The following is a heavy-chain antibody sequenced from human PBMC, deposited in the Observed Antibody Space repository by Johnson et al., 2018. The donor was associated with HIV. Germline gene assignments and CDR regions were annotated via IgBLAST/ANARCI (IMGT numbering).Heavy chain of an antibody. V-gene: IGHV3-7*01. CDR2: IKQDGSDK. D-gene: IGHD3-22*01. CDR3: ARGEYYYDSYDAFDI. J-gene: IGHJ3*02. CDR1: GFTFSSYG. Sequence: VQLVEFGGGVVQPGGSLRLSCAASGFTFSSYGMHWVRQAPGKGLEWVANIKQDGSDKNYVDSVKGRFTISRDNAKNSLYLQMNSLRPEDTAVYYCARGEYYYDSYDAFDIWGQGTMVTVSS.